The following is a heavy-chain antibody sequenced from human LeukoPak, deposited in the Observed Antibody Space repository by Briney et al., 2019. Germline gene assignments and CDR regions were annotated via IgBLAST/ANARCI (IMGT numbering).Heavy chain of an antibody. CDR1: GGSISSGDYY. V-gene: IGHV4-30-4*01. D-gene: IGHD6-6*01. J-gene: IGHJ4*02. CDR3: AISSSSAPFYFDY. Sequence: SETLSLTCTVSGGSISSGDYYWSWIRQPPGKGLEWIGYIYYTGSTYYNPSLKSRVTISIDTSKNQFSLKLSSVTAADTAVFYCAISSSSAPFYFDYWGQGTLVTVSS. CDR2: IYYTGST.